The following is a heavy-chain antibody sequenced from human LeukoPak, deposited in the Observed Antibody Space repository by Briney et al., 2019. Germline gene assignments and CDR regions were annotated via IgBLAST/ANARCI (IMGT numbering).Heavy chain of an antibody. V-gene: IGHV4-59*01. Sequence: SETLSLTCTVSGGSISSYYWSWIRQPPGKGLEWIGYIYYSGSTNYNPSLKSRVTISVDTSKNQFSLKLSSVTAADTAVYYCARGRRTGRNYYDSSGLYDQPYFDYWGQGTLVTVSS. CDR2: IYYSGST. J-gene: IGHJ4*02. D-gene: IGHD3-22*01. CDR1: GGSISSYY. CDR3: ARGRRTGRNYYDSSGLYDQPYFDY.